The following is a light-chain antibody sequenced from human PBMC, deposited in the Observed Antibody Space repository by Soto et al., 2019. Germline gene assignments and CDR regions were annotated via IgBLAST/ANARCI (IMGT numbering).Light chain of an antibody. Sequence: FHMTHSPATLSASVLYRVTITFLSIQNIRSRLAWFQQKPGKAPKLLIYDASSLESGVPQRFSGSGSGTEFTLTISSLQTDDFSTYYCQQYHSYWTFGQGTKVDIK. CDR2: DAS. CDR3: QQYHSYWT. J-gene: IGKJ1*01. V-gene: IGKV1-5*01. CDR1: QNIRSR.